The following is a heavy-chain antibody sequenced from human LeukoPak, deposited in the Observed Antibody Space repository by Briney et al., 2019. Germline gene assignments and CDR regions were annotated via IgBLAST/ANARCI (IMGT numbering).Heavy chain of an antibody. Sequence: PSETLSLTCTVSGDSISSGDYYWGWIPQPPGMGLEWIGSISYSGTTYYNPSLQSRVTISVDTSKNQFSLKLSSVTAADTAVYYCARGPDYDILTGYQDYYYYYGMDVWGQGTTVTVSS. CDR1: GDSISSGDYY. V-gene: IGHV4-39*07. D-gene: IGHD3-9*01. J-gene: IGHJ6*02. CDR2: ISYSGTT. CDR3: ARGPDYDILTGYQDYYYYYGMDV.